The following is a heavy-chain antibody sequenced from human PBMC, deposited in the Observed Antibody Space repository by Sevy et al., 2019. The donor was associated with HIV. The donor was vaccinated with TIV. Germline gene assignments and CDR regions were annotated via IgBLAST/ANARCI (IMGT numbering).Heavy chain of an antibody. CDR2: SNWMGAMT. D-gene: IGHD6-19*01. V-gene: IGHV3-20*04. J-gene: IGHJ4*02. CDR3: ARKGASGCNAYLDY. CDR1: GFRSDDYG. Sequence: GGSLRLSCTASGFRSDDYGMSWVRQAPGKGPEWVFDSNWMGAMTSYRDSIKGRFTISRDNAKNYLYLQMNSLRAEGTAFYCCARKGASGCNAYLDYWGRGTLGTVSS.